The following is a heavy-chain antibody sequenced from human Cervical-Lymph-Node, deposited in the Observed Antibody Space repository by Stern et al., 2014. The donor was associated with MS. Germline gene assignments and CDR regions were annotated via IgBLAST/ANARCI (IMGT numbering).Heavy chain of an antibody. Sequence: QVQLLQSGAEVKKPGSSLNVSCKTSGGTFSSSYAIPWLRQAPGHGLEWMGRIIPILGLANYAQKFQGRVIITADKSTSTTYMELSSLRSEDTAVYYCARGVVSNRAAATLHNLFDPWGQGTLVTVSS. V-gene: IGHV1-69*04. CDR1: GGTFSSSYA. CDR2: IIPILGLA. CDR3: ARGVVSNRAAATLHNLFDP. J-gene: IGHJ5*02. D-gene: IGHD2-15*01.